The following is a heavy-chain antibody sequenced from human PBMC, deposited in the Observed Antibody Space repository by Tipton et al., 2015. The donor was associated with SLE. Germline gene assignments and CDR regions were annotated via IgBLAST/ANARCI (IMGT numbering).Heavy chain of an antibody. V-gene: IGHV4-4*09. Sequence: TLSLTCTVSGGSISGYFWSWIRQPPGKGLEWIGYIYTSGSTNYNPSLKGRLTISVDTSKNQFSLKLSSVTAADTAVYYCAMGGYCSSTSCSYNWFDPWGQGTLVTVSS. CDR1: GGSISGYF. J-gene: IGHJ5*02. CDR3: AMGGYCSSTSCSYNWFDP. D-gene: IGHD2-2*01. CDR2: IYTSGST.